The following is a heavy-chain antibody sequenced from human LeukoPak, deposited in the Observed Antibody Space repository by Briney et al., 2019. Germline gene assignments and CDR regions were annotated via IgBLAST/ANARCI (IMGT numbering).Heavy chain of an antibody. CDR3: ARVSGGICFDY. D-gene: IGHD2-15*01. Sequence: SETLTLTCTVSGVSISSGGYYWSWIRQHPGKGLEWIGYIYYSGSTYYNPSLKSRVTISVDTSKNQFSLKLSSVTAADTAVYYCARVSGGICFDYWGQGALVTVSS. V-gene: IGHV4-31*03. J-gene: IGHJ4*02. CDR2: IYYSGST. CDR1: GVSISSGGYY.